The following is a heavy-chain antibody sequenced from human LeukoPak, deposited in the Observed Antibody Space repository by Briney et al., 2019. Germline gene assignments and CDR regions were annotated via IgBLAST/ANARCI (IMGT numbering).Heavy chain of an antibody. V-gene: IGHV4-4*07. CDR1: GGSISSYY. CDR2: IHSSGST. D-gene: IGHD6-13*01. J-gene: IGHJ3*02. CDR3: ARYSSSWTDAFDI. Sequence: PSETLSLTCTVSGGSISSYYWSWIRQPAGKGLEWIGRIHSSGSTNYNPSLKSRVTMSVDTSKNQFSLKVSSVTAADTAVYYCARYSSSWTDAFDIWGQGTMVTVSS.